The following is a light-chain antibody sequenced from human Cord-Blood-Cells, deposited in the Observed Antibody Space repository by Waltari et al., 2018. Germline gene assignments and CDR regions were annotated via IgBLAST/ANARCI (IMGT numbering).Light chain of an antibody. CDR3: CSYAGSSSYV. V-gene: IGLV2-23*01. CDR2: EGS. CDR1: SSDVGRYNL. J-gene: IGLJ1*01. Sequence: QSALTPPAPVSGSPGQSITIPCTGTSSDVGRYNLVSWYQQHPGKAPKLMIYEGSKRPSGVSNRFSGSKSGNTASLTISGLQAEDEADYYCCSYAGSSSYVFGTGTKVTVL.